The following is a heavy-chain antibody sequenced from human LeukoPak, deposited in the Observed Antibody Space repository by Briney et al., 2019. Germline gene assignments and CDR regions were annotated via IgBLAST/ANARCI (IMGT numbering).Heavy chain of an antibody. V-gene: IGHV3-33*01. CDR3: ARDGNWNEYYFNY. Sequence: GGSLRLSCAASGFTFSSYGMHWVRQAPGKGLEWVAVIWYDGSNKYYADSVKGRFTISRDNSKNTLYLQMNSLRAEDTAVYYCARDGNWNEYYFNYWGQGTLVTVSS. CDR1: GFTFSSYG. CDR2: IWYDGSNK. J-gene: IGHJ4*02. D-gene: IGHD1-1*01.